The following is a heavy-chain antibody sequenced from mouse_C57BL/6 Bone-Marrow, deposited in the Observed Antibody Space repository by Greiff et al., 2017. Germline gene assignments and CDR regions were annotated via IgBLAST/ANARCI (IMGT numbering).Heavy chain of an antibody. CDR1: GYTFTSYG. Sequence: QVQLQQSGAELARPGASVKLSCTASGYTFTSYGISWVKQRTGQGLEWIGEIYPRSGNTYYTEKFKGKATLTADKSSSTAYMELRSLTSEDSAVYFCASSNWDGFYYFDDWGQGTTLTVSS. J-gene: IGHJ2*01. CDR2: IYPRSGNT. V-gene: IGHV1-81*01. D-gene: IGHD4-1*01. CDR3: ASSNWDGFYYFDD.